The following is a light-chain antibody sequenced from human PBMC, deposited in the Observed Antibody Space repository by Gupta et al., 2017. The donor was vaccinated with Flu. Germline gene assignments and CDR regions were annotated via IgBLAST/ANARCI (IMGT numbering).Light chain of an antibody. Sequence: TVLRQSPATLSLSPGDRATLSCRASQSVRRYLAWYQQKPGQPPRLLIYAASNRATGIPARFSGSGSGTDFTLTISSLEPEDFAVYYCQQRSNWPPETFGGGTKVEIK. CDR2: AAS. CDR1: QSVRRY. V-gene: IGKV3-11*01. J-gene: IGKJ4*01. CDR3: QQRSNWPPET.